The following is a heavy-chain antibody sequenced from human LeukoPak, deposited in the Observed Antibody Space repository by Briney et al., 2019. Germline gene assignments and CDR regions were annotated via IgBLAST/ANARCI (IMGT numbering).Heavy chain of an antibody. CDR3: AKDTGVKWAPLYARQIY. CDR2: IRYDGSNK. J-gene: IGHJ4*02. D-gene: IGHD3-16*01. CDR1: GFTFSNYG. Sequence: GGSLRLSCAASGFTFSNYGMHWVRQAPGKGLEWVSFIRYDGSNKYYADSVKGRFTISRDNSKNTLYLQMNSLRAEDTAVYYCAKDTGVKWAPLYARQIYWGQGALVTVSS. V-gene: IGHV3-30*02.